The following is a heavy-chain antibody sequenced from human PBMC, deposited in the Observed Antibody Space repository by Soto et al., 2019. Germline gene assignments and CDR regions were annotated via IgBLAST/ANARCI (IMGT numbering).Heavy chain of an antibody. V-gene: IGHV4-31*03. J-gene: IGHJ4*02. Sequence: QVQLQESGPGLVKPSQTLSLTCTVAGGSISSGVYYWSWIRQHPGKGLEWIGYIYYSGSTYYNPSRKRRVTISLDTSKNQFSLKLSSVTAAYTAVYYCARVLDYGDWGVYYFDYWGQGTLVTVSS. CDR2: IYYSGST. CDR3: ARVLDYGDWGVYYFDY. CDR1: GGSISSGVYY. D-gene: IGHD4-17*01.